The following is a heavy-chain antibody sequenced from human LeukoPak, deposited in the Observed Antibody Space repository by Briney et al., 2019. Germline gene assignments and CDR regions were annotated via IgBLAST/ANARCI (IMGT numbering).Heavy chain of an antibody. J-gene: IGHJ4*02. Sequence: PGGSLRLSCVASGFTLRTYAMHWVRQAPGKGLEWVAVISSDGRKKFYSDSVKGQFTISRDNSKNTLYLQMNSLRTEDTGVYFCVRDAGGYWGQGTLVPVSS. D-gene: IGHD1-14*01. CDR1: GFTLRTYA. V-gene: IGHV3-30*04. CDR3: VRDAGGY. CDR2: ISSDGRKK.